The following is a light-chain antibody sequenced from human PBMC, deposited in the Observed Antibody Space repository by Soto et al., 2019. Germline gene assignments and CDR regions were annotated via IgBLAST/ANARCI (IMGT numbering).Light chain of an antibody. Sequence: QSVLTQPPSASGSPGQSVTISCTGTSSDVGGYNYVSWYQQYPGKAPKLMIYEVSKRTSGVPDRFSGSKSGNTASLTVSGLQAEDEADYYCSSYAGSNNYVFGTGTKVTVL. V-gene: IGLV2-8*01. CDR3: SSYAGSNNYV. CDR1: SSDVGGYNY. J-gene: IGLJ1*01. CDR2: EVS.